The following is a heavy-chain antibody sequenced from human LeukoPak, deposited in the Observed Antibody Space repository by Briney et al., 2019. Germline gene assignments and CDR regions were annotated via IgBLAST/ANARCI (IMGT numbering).Heavy chain of an antibody. Sequence: RPGGSLRLSCAASGFTFDDYAMHWVRQAPGKGLEWVSGISYNSDTIAYADSVKGRFTISRDNAKISLYLQMNSLRAEDTALYYCAKDYCGGDCYSGWYFDLWGRGTLVTVSS. CDR2: ISYNSDTI. CDR1: GFTFDDYA. D-gene: IGHD2-21*02. V-gene: IGHV3-9*01. J-gene: IGHJ2*01. CDR3: AKDYCGGDCYSGWYFDL.